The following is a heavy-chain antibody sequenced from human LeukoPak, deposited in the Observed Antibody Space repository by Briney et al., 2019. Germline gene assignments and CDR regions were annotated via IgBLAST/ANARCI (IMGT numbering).Heavy chain of an antibody. V-gene: IGHV1-69*05. CDR3: ARSRGYRSENDY. Sequence: GSSVKVSCKASGGTFSSYAISWVRQAPGQGLEWMGGIIPIFGTANYAQKFQGRVTLPTDESMRTDYMAIIRPRSEDTAVYYCARSRGYRSENDYWSQGTLVTVSS. J-gene: IGHJ4*02. CDR1: GGTFSSYA. D-gene: IGHD6-19*01. CDR2: IIPIFGTA.